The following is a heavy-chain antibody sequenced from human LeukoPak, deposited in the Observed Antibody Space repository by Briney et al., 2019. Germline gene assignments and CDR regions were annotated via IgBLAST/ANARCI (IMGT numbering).Heavy chain of an antibody. CDR3: ARDVQVATIYPLDY. J-gene: IGHJ4*02. CDR2: IRYDGSSK. CDR1: GFTFSTYG. D-gene: IGHD5-12*01. V-gene: IGHV3-30*02. Sequence: GGSLRLSRAASGFTFSTYGMHWVRQAPGKGLEWVAFIRYDGSSKYYADSVKGRFTISRDNSKNSLYLQMNSLRAEDTAVYYCARDVQVATIYPLDYWGQGTLVTVSS.